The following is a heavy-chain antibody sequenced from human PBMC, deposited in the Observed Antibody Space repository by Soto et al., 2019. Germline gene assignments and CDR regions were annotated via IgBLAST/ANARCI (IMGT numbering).Heavy chain of an antibody. CDR2: ISAYNGNT. CDR1: GYTFTSYG. D-gene: IGHD2-2*01. Sequence: QVQLVQSGAEVKKPGASVKVSCKASGYTFTSYGISWVRQAPGQGLEWMGWISAYNGNTNYAQKLQGRVTMTTDTSTRPAYLELRSLRSDHTAVYSPPRLPRPSCSPPSCQRPLVTLSS. J-gene: IGHJ5*02. CDR3: PRLPRPSCSPP. V-gene: IGHV1-18*01.